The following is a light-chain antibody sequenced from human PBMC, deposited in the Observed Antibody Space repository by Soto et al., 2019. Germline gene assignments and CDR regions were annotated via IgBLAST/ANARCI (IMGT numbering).Light chain of an antibody. CDR1: NNL. CDR2: EGT. Sequence: SALAQPASVSGSPGQSITISCTGTNNLVSWYQQHPGKAPKVVVYEGTKRPSGVSNRFSGSNSGGTASLTISGLQAKDEASYFCCAYVGARSYVFGPGTRSPS. V-gene: IGLV2-23*01. CDR3: CAYVGARSYV. J-gene: IGLJ1*01.